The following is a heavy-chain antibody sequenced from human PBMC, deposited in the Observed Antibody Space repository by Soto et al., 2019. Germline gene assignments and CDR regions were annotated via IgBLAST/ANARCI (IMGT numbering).Heavy chain of an antibody. CDR1: EGTFNSYA. V-gene: IGHV1-69*01. Sequence: QAQVVQSGAEVGKPGSSVKVSCKASEGTFNSYAIAWVRQAPGQGLEWMGGIIPFYNTLNYAQKFQDRVTITADDSTNTVYMELSSLRSDDTAVYFCASGASRWYPYFFDSWAQGTLVTVCS. CDR3: ASGASRWYPYFFDS. J-gene: IGHJ4*02. CDR2: IIPFYNTL. D-gene: IGHD6-13*01.